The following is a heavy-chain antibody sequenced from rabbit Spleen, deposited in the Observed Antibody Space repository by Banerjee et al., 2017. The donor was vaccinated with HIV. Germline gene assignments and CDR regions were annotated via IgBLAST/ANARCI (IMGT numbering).Heavy chain of an antibody. V-gene: IGHV1S40*01. CDR1: GFSFIAGYY. J-gene: IGHJ6*01. Sequence: QSLEESGGDLVKPGASLTLTCTASGFSFIAGYYMCWVRQAPGKGLEWIACIDAGNSGFTYFASWTKGRFTISKTSSTTVTLQMTSLTAADTATYFCARDSGSSFSSYGMDLWGPGTLVTVS. CDR3: ARDSGSSFSSYGMDL. CDR2: IDAGNSGFT. D-gene: IGHD8-1*01.